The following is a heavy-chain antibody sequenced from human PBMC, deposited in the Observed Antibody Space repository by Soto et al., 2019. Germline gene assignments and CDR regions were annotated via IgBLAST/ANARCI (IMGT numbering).Heavy chain of an antibody. Sequence: QVQVEQSGAEVKKPGASVKVSCKTSGYTFSDYYMHWVRQAPGQGLEWMGWINPNSGNTDYAQKFRGRVTMTRDKSITTAYMELTSLRSDDTAIYYCARDLRGYSNWFDPLGQGTLVTVSS. CDR1: GYTFSDYY. V-gene: IGHV1-2*02. CDR3: ARDLRGYSNWFDP. CDR2: INPNSGNT. J-gene: IGHJ5*02. D-gene: IGHD3-22*01.